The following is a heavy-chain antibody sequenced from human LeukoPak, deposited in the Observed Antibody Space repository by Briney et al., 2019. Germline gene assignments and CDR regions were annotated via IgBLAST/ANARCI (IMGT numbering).Heavy chain of an antibody. CDR2: ISCDGSNK. V-gene: IGHV3-30*18. Sequence: GGSLRLSCAASGFTFSSYGMHWVRQAPGKGLEWVAVISCDGSNKYYADSVKGRFTISRDNSKNTLYLQMNSLRAEDTAVYYCAKSRMGAKEKSEGRFGMDVWGQGTTVTVSS. CDR1: GFTFSSYG. J-gene: IGHJ6*02. CDR3: AKSRMGAKEKSEGRFGMDV. D-gene: IGHD1-26*01.